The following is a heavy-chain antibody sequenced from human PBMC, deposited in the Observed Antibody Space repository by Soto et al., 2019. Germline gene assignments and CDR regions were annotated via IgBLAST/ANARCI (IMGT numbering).Heavy chain of an antibody. CDR1: GFSLSTSGMR. Sequence: SGHTLVNPTQTLTLTCTFPGFSLSTSGMRVSWIRQPPGKALEWLARIDWDDDKFYSTSLKTRLTISKDTSKNQVVLTMTNMDPVDTATYYCARTPPTYCSGGSCYDYYYGMDVWGQGTTVTVSS. J-gene: IGHJ6*02. V-gene: IGHV2-70*04. CDR3: ARTPPTYCSGGSCYDYYYGMDV. CDR2: IDWDDDK. D-gene: IGHD2-15*01.